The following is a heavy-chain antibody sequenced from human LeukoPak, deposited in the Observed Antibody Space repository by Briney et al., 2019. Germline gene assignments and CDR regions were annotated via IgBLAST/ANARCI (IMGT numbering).Heavy chain of an antibody. CDR2: IIPILGIA. Sequence: SVKVSCKASGGTFSSYTISWVRQAPGQGLEWMGRIIPILGIANYEQKFQGRVTITADKSTSTAYMELSSLRSEDTAVYYCATDSRGSYAFDIWGQGTMVTVSS. D-gene: IGHD3-22*01. V-gene: IGHV1-69*02. CDR3: ATDSRGSYAFDI. J-gene: IGHJ3*02. CDR1: GGTFSSYT.